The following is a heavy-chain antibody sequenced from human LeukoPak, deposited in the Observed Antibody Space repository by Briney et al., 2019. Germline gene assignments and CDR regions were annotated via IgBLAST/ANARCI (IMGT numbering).Heavy chain of an antibody. V-gene: IGHV3-66*03. CDR2: IGTSADT. CDR1: GFTFINYA. Sequence: GGSLRLSCAASGFTFINYAMSWVRQAPGKGLEWVSIIGTSADTYYADSVKGRLTISRDNSKNTLYLQMNSLRAEDTAVYYCARDPSVVEGEGYWGQGTLVTVSS. CDR3: ARDPSVVEGEGY. D-gene: IGHD2-2*01. J-gene: IGHJ4*02.